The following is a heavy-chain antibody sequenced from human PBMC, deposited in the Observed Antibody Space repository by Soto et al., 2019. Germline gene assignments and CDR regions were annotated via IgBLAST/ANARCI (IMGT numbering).Heavy chain of an antibody. D-gene: IGHD5-12*01. CDR2: IDPSDSST. V-gene: IGHV5-10-1*01. CDR3: ASTPKWLQFHFDS. J-gene: IGHJ4*02. Sequence: GESLKISCKYSGNSFTKYWINWVRQMPGKGLEWVGRIDPSDSSTKSSPSFQGHVTISGDKSIRTAYLQWTGLQTSDTATYYCASTPKWLQFHFDSWGQGTLVTVSS. CDR1: GNSFTKYW.